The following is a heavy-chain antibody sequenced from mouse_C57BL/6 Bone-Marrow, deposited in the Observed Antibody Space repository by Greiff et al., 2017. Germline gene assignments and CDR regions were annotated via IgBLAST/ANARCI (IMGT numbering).Heavy chain of an antibody. Sequence: EVQLQESVAELVRPGASVKLSCTASGFNIKNTYMHWVKQRPEQGLEWIGRIDPANGNTKYAPKFQGKATITADTSSNTAYLQLSSLTSEDTAIYYCARGQLPYYYGSSYAMDYWGQGTSVTVSS. J-gene: IGHJ4*01. CDR2: IDPANGNT. V-gene: IGHV14-3*01. CDR3: ARGQLPYYYGSSYAMDY. D-gene: IGHD1-1*01. CDR1: GFNIKNTY.